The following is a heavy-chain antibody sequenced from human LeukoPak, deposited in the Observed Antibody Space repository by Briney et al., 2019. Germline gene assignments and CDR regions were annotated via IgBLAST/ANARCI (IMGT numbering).Heavy chain of an antibody. CDR3: AKVAAAGCLDY. CDR2: ISSNGGST. CDR1: GFTFSSYA. V-gene: IGHV3-64*01. D-gene: IGHD6-13*01. J-gene: IGHJ4*02. Sequence: GGSLRLSCAASGFTFSSYAMHWVRQAPGKGLEYVSAISSNGGSTYYANSVKGRFTISRDNSKNTLYLQMNSLRAEDTAVYYCAKVAAAGCLDYWGQGTLVTVSS.